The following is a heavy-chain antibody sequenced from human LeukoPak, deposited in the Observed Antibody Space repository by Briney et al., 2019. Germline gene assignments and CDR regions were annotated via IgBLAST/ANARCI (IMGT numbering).Heavy chain of an antibody. CDR2: ISSSSSYI. CDR1: GFTFSSYS. D-gene: IGHD3-3*01. J-gene: IGHJ5*02. V-gene: IGHV3-21*01. Sequence: PGGSLRLSCAASGFTFSSYSMNWVRQAPGKGLEWVSSISSSSSYIYHADSVKGRFTISRDNAKNSLYLQMNSLRAEDTAVYYCARATPGHYDFWSGPKYNWFDPWGQGTLVTVSS. CDR3: ARATPGHYDFWSGPKYNWFDP.